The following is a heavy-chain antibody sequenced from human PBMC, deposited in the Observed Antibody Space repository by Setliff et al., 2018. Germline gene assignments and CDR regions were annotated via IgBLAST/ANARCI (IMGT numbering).Heavy chain of an antibody. Sequence: SETLSLTCTVSGGSISPYYWSWIRQPPGKGLEWIRYIYHSGYTSYNPSLKSRVTLSVDTSKNKLSLRLTSVTAADTALYYCARGLHDTSDDYYSTDWGQGTLVTVSS. V-gene: IGHV4-59*01. CDR2: IYHSGYT. J-gene: IGHJ4*02. CDR1: GGSISPYY. D-gene: IGHD3-22*01. CDR3: ARGLHDTSDDYYSTD.